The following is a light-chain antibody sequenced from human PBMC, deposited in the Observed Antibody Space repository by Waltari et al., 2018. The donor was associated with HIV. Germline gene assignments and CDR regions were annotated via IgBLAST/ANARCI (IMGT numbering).Light chain of an antibody. Sequence: QAALTQPPSVPEAPRPRVTISCSGSSYNIGSNAVQWYQQVPGKAPKLLIYYDNPPPSGVSVRFSGSKSGTSASLAISGLQSEDEADYYCAAWDDTLNAYVFGTGTKVTVL. V-gene: IGLV1-36*01. CDR3: AAWDDTLNAYV. CDR2: YDN. J-gene: IGLJ1*01. CDR1: SYNIGSNA.